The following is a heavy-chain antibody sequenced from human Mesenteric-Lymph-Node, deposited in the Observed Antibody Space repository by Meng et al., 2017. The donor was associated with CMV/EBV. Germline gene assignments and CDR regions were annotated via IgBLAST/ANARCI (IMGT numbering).Heavy chain of an antibody. J-gene: IGHJ4*02. D-gene: IGHD6-13*01. V-gene: IGHV4-59*01. CDR1: GGSISSYY. Sequence: GSLRLSCTVSGGSISSYYWSWIRQPPGKGLEWIGYIYYSGSTNYNPSLKSRVTISADTSKNQFSLKLSSVTAADTAVYYCARDRGGRAVAGNFDYWGQGTLVTVSS. CDR3: ARDRGGRAVAGNFDY. CDR2: IYYSGST.